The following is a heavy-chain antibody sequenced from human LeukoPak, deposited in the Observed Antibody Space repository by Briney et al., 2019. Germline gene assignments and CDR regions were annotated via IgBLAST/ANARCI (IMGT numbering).Heavy chain of an antibody. CDR1: GFTFSSYW. V-gene: IGHV3-7*03. D-gene: IGHD3-16*01. CDR2: INHNGNVN. Sequence: GGSLRLSCAASGFTFSSYWMNWARQAPGKGLEWVASINHNGNVNYYVDSVKGRFTISRDNAKNSLYLQMSSLRAEDTAVYFCARGGGLDVWGQGTTVTVSS. J-gene: IGHJ6*02. CDR3: ARGGGLDV.